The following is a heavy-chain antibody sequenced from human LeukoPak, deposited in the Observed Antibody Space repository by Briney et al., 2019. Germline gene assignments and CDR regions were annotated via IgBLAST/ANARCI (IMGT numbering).Heavy chain of an antibody. CDR3: AKLDSGIAVAGIDY. CDR2: ISGSGGST. J-gene: IGHJ4*02. V-gene: IGHV3-23*01. Sequence: GGSLRLSCAASGFTFSSYAMSWVCQAPGKGLEWVSAISGSGGSTYYADSVKGRFTISRDNSKNTLYLQMNSLRAEDTAVYYCAKLDSGIAVAGIDYWGQGTLVTVSS. CDR1: GFTFSSYA. D-gene: IGHD6-19*01.